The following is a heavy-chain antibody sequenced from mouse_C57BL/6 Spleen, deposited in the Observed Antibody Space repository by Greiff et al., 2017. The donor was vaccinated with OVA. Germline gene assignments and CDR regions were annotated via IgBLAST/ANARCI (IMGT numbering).Heavy chain of an antibody. V-gene: IGHV1-15*01. CDR3: TRRVTTVGRGFAMDY. CDR2: IDPETGGT. CDR1: GYTFTDYE. Sequence: VQLQESGAELVRPGASVTLSCKASGYTFTDYEMHWVKQTPVHGLEWIGAIDPETGGTAYNQKFKGKAILTADKSSSTAYMELRSLTSEDSAVYYCTRRVTTVGRGFAMDYWGQGTTVTVSS. D-gene: IGHD1-1*01. J-gene: IGHJ4*01.